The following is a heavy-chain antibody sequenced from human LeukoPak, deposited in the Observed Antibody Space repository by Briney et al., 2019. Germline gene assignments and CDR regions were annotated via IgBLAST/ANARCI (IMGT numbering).Heavy chain of an antibody. J-gene: IGHJ6*02. CDR3: ARNELISSNYYYYGMDV. Sequence: SQTLSLTCTVSGGSISSGGNYWTWIRQNPGKGPERIGYINYSGNTYYNPSLKSRVTISVDTSKNQFSLKLSSVTAADTAVYYCARNELISSNYYYYGMDVWGQGTTVTVSS. V-gene: IGHV4-31*03. CDR2: INYSGNT. CDR1: GGSISSGGNY.